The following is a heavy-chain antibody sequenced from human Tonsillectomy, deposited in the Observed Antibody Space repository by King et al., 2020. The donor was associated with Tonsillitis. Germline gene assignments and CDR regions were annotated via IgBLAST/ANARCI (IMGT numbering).Heavy chain of an antibody. V-gene: IGHV3-48*02. CDR3: ASAVGGSGWSATFDY. D-gene: IGHD6-19*01. CDR2: ISSSSITI. J-gene: IGHJ4*02. CDR1: GFTFSSYS. Sequence: VQLVESGGGLVQPGGSLRLSCAASGFTFSSYSMNWVRQAPGKGLEWVSYISSSSITIYYADSVKGRFTISRDNAKNSLYLQMNSLRDEGTAVYYCASAVGGSGWSATFDYWGQGTLVTVSS.